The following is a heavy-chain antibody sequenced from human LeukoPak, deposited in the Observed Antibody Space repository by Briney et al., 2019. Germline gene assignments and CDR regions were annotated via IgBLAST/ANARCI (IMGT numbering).Heavy chain of an antibody. CDR2: IYYSGST. V-gene: IGHV4-59*01. CDR1: GGSISSYY. CDR3: ARQSIAARTFDY. J-gene: IGHJ4*02. D-gene: IGHD6-6*01. Sequence: KSSETLSLTCTASGGSISSYYWSWIRQPPGKGLEWIGYIYYSGSTNYNPSLKSRVTISVDTSKNQFSLELSSVTAADTAVYYCARQSIAARTFDYWGQGTLVTVSS.